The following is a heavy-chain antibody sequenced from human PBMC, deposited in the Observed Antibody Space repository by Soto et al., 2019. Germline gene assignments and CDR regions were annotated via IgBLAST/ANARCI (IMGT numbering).Heavy chain of an antibody. CDR3: AREGTGDSSGYYYVEVFYGMDV. D-gene: IGHD3-22*01. V-gene: IGHV3-33*01. CDR1: GFTFSSYG. Sequence: GGSLRLSCAASGFTFSSYGMHWVRQAPGKGLEWVAVIWYDGSNKYYADSVKGRFTISRDNSKNTLYLQMNSLRAEDTAVYYCAREGTGDSSGYYYVEVFYGMDVWGQGTTVTVSS. CDR2: IWYDGSNK. J-gene: IGHJ6*02.